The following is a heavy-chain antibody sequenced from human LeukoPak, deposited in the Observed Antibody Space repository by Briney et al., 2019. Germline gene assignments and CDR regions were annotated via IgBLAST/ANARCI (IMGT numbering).Heavy chain of an antibody. D-gene: IGHD2-15*01. CDR3: ARRFAGYCSGGNCLRRTLDI. Sequence: SETLSLTCTVSVGSLSSGDYYWSWIRQPPGRGQEWIGYIYYSGSTCYNPSLKGRVTISVDTSKNQFSLKLGSVTAADTAVYYCARRFAGYCSGGNCLRRTLDIWGQGTMVTVSS. CDR1: VGSLSSGDYY. V-gene: IGHV4-30-4*08. J-gene: IGHJ3*02. CDR2: IYYSGST.